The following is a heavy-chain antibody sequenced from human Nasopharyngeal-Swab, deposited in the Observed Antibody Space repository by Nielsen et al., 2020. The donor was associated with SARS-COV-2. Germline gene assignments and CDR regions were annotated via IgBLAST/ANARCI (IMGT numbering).Heavy chain of an antibody. CDR3: AVVAGTGH. J-gene: IGHJ1*01. V-gene: IGHV3-23*01. Sequence: SMKICCAASEFFISSDTMRWVRQAPGKGLEWGSAISGSGGRTYYADSVKSRFTISRDNSKNTLYLQMNSLRAEDTAVYYCAVVAGTGHWGQGTLVTVSS. CDR2: ISGSGGRT. D-gene: IGHD6-19*01. CDR1: EFFISSDT.